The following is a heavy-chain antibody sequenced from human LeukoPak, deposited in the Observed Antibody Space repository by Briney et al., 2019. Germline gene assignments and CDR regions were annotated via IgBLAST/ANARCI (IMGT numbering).Heavy chain of an antibody. CDR2: INHSGST. J-gene: IGHJ6*02. CDR1: GGSFSGYY. Sequence: SETLSLTCAVYGGSFSGYYWSWIRQPPGKGLEWIGEINHSGSTYYNPSLKSRVTISVDTSKNQFSLKLSSVTAADTAVYYCARDHIVATSYYYYYGMDVWGQGTTVTVSS. CDR3: ARDHIVATSYYYYYGMDV. D-gene: IGHD5-12*01. V-gene: IGHV4-34*01.